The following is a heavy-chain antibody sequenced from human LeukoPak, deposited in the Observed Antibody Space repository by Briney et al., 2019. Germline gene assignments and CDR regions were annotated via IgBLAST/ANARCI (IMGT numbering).Heavy chain of an antibody. CDR1: GYGFTSYW. J-gene: IGHJ4*02. CDR3: ARRLRDGYPDY. V-gene: IGHV5-51*01. D-gene: IGHD5-24*01. Sequence: GESLKISCKGAGYGFTSYWIGWVRQMPGKGLELLGIIYPGDSDTRYSPSFQGQVTISADKSISTAYLQWSSLKASDTAMYYCARRLRDGYPDYWGQGTLVTVSS. CDR2: IYPGDSDT.